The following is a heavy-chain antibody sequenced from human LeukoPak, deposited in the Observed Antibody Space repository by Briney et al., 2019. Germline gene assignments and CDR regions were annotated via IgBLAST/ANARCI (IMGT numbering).Heavy chain of an antibody. D-gene: IGHD3-22*01. CDR3: ARTYYYDSSGYYYNDAFHI. CDR1: GGSLRSGDYY. Sequence: SHTLSLTRTVSGGSLRSGDYYWRWIRQPPAKGLEWVGYIYYSGSTYYNPSLQSRVTISVGTAKNQCFLKLGSVTAAGTAVYYCARTYYYDSSGYYYNDAFHIWGEGTVDSV. V-gene: IGHV4-30-4*01. CDR2: IYYSGST. J-gene: IGHJ3*02.